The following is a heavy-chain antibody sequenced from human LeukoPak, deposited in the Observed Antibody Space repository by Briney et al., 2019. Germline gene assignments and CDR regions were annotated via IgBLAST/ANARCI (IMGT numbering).Heavy chain of an antibody. J-gene: IGHJ4*02. D-gene: IGHD1-26*01. Sequence: ASVKVSCKASGYTFTSYGISWVRQAPGQGLEWMGWISAYNGNTNYAQKLQGRVTITTDESTSTAYMELSSLRSEDTAVYYCARGIVGATQGFFDYWGQGTLVTVSS. CDR1: GYTFTSYG. V-gene: IGHV1-18*01. CDR3: ARGIVGATQGFFDY. CDR2: ISAYNGNT.